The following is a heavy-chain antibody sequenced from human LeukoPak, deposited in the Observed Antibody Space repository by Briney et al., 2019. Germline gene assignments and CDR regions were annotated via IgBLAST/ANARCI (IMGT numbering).Heavy chain of an antibody. CDR3: ARDITMISGIWYYFDY. J-gene: IGHJ4*02. V-gene: IGHV3-7*01. D-gene: IGHD3-22*01. CDR2: IKQDGSEK. CDR1: GFTFSNYW. Sequence: GRSLRLSCAASGFTFSNYWMSWVRQAPGKGLEWVANIKQDGSEKYYVDSVKGRFTISRDNAKNSLYLQMNSLRAEDTAVYYCARDITMISGIWYYFDYWGQGTLVTVSS.